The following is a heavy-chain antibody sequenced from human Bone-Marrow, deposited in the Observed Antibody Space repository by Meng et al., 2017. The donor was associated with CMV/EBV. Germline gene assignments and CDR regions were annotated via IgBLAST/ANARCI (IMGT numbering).Heavy chain of an antibody. CDR1: GFTFSSYS. CDR3: ARGPGYCSSTSCSGHAFDI. Sequence: GGSLRLSCAASGFTFSSYSMNWVRQAPGKGLEWVSSISSSSSYIYYADSVKGRFTISRDNAKNSLYLQMNSLRAEDTAVYYCARGPGYCSSTSCSGHAFDICGQGTMVTVSS. V-gene: IGHV3-21*01. J-gene: IGHJ3*02. D-gene: IGHD2-2*01. CDR2: ISSSSSYI.